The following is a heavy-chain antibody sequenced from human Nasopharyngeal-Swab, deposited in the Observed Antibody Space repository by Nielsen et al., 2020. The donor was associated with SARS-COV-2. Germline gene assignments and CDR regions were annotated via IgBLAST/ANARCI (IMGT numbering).Heavy chain of an antibody. CDR3: ASGTYYGSYDS. CDR2: ISTGPTVI. Sequence: WIRQPPGKGLEWLSYISTGPTVIYYADSEKGRFTISRDNAKNSLYLQMNSLRVEDTAVYYCASGTYYGSYDSWGQGTLVTVSS. D-gene: IGHD3-16*01. V-gene: IGHV3-48*01. J-gene: IGHJ5*02.